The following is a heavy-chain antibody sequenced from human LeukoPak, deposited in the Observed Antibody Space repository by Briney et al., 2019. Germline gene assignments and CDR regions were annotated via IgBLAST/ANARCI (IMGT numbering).Heavy chain of an antibody. CDR3: AKDGGGTIFGMVIILHYMDV. D-gene: IGHD3-3*01. J-gene: IGHJ6*03. Sequence: PGGTLRLSCAASGFTFSSYAMSWVRQAPGKGLEWVSAISGSGGSTYYADSVKGRFTISRDNSKNTLYLQMNSLRAEDTAGYYCAKDGGGTIFGMVIILHYMDVWGKGTTVTVSS. CDR1: GFTFSSYA. V-gene: IGHV3-23*01. CDR2: ISGSGGST.